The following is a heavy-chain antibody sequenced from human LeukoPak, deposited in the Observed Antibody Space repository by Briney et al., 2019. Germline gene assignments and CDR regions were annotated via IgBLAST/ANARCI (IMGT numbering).Heavy chain of an antibody. J-gene: IGHJ4*02. CDR2: IIPILGIA. CDR1: GGTFSSYA. Sequence: GASVKVSCKASGGTFSSYAISWVRQAPGQGLEWMGRIIPILGIANYAQKFQGRVTITADKSTSTAYMELSSLRSEDTAVYYCASESYYYDSSGYYPSRFDYWGQGTPVTVSS. CDR3: ASESYYYDSSGYYPSRFDY. D-gene: IGHD3-22*01. V-gene: IGHV1-69*04.